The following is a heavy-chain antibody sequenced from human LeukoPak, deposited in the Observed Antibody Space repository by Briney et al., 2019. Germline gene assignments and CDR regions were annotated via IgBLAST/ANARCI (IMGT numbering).Heavy chain of an antibody. CDR1: GFTFSSYA. D-gene: IGHD6-19*01. Sequence: GGSLRLSCAVSGFTFSSYAMNWVRQAPGKGLEWVSAISGSGGTTYYADSVKDRFTISRDNSKNTLYLQMSSLRAEDTALYYCARGQWLVTSSFDYWGQGVLVGVAS. CDR2: ISGSGGTT. J-gene: IGHJ4*02. CDR3: ARGQWLVTSSFDY. V-gene: IGHV3-23*01.